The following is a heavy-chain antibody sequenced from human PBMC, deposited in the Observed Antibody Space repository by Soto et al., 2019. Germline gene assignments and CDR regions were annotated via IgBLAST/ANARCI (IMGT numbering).Heavy chain of an antibody. J-gene: IGHJ4*02. CDR1: GFTFTSYA. D-gene: IGHD4-4*01. CDR3: ARGARRSNPPYYFDS. V-gene: IGHV3-23*01. CDR2: ISGGGGNT. Sequence: GGSLRLSCAASGFTFTSYAINWVRQAPGKGLEWVSTISGGGGNTYYSDSVKGRFTISRDNSKNTLYLQMNSLRAEDSAVYYCARGARRSNPPYYFDSWGQGTLVTVSS.